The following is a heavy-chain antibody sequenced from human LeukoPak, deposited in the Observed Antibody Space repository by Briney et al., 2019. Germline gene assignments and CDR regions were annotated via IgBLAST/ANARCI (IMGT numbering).Heavy chain of an antibody. V-gene: IGHV4-34*01. J-gene: IGHJ4*02. Sequence: SETLSLTCVVYGGSLSGYYWSWIRQSPGKGLEWIGEINHSGSTTYNPSLKSRVTISVDTSKNQYSLKLSSVTAADTAVYYCARDINAVTTGDYWGQGTLVTVSS. CDR1: GGSLSGYY. CDR2: INHSGST. CDR3: ARDINAVTTGDY. D-gene: IGHD4-17*01.